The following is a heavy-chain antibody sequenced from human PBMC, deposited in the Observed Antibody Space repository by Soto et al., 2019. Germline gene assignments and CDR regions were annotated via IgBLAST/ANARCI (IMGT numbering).Heavy chain of an antibody. V-gene: IGHV4-34*01. CDR2: INHSGST. CDR1: GGSISTYY. J-gene: IGHJ4*02. D-gene: IGHD6-13*01. CDR3: ATSNKDYSISLWKD. Sequence: PAETLSLTCTDSGGSISTYYCSWIRPPPGKGLEWIGEINHSGSTNYNPSLKSRVTISVDTSKNQFSLKLSSVTAADTSVYYSATSNKDYSISLWKDWGQGTLVTVSS.